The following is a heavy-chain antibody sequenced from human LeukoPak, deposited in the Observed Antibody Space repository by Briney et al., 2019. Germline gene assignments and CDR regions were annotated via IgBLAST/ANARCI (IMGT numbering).Heavy chain of an antibody. D-gene: IGHD1-1*01. J-gene: IGHJ6*03. CDR3: ARGRVSSSTWYSTYYNYFYMDV. CDR2: IYYSGIT. V-gene: IGHV4-59*01. Sequence: SETLSLTCTVSGGSISSYYWSWIRQPPGKGLEGSGYIYYSGITNYNPSLKSRVTISVDTSKNLFSLRLRYVTAADTAVYFCARGRVSSSTWYSTYYNYFYMDVWGKGTTVTVSS. CDR1: GGSISSYY.